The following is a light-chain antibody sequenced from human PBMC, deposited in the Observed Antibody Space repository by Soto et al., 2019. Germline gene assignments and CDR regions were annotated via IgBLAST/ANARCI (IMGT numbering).Light chain of an antibody. V-gene: IGLV2-8*01. CDR2: EVS. CDR3: SSYACSNNFV. J-gene: IGLJ1*01. Sequence: QSALTQPPSASGSPGQSVTISCTGTSSDIGAYIYVSWYQQHPGKAPKLMISEVSRRPSGVPERFSGSKSGNTASLTVSGLQADDEAQYYCSSYACSNNFVFGTGTKLTVL. CDR1: SSDIGAYIY.